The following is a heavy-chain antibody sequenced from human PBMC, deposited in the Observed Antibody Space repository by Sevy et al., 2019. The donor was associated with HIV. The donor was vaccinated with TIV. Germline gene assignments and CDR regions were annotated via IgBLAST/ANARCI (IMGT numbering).Heavy chain of an antibody. D-gene: IGHD3-16*01. CDR1: EFTFSSYW. V-gene: IGHV3-7*01. J-gene: IGHJ6*02. Sequence: GGSLRLSCAASEFTFSSYWMTWVRQAPGKGLEWVANINQDGSEENYADSVKGRFTIFRDNAKKSLFLQMNSLGAEDTAVYHCARTGSYADTYFYYYAMDVWGQGTTVTVSS. CDR2: INQDGSEE. CDR3: ARTGSYADTYFYYYAMDV.